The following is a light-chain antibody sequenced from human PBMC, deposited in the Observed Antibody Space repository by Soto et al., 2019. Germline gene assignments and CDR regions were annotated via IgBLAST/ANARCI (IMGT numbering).Light chain of an antibody. CDR2: GAS. CDR3: QRYGDWPPYT. Sequence: EIVMTQSPATLSVSPGERATLSCRASQSVSTNLAWYQQKPGQAPRLLIYGASTRATDIPARFSGGGSGTEFILTISSLQSEDFAVYYCQRYGDWPPYTFGQGTKLEIK. CDR1: QSVSTN. V-gene: IGKV3-15*01. J-gene: IGKJ2*01.